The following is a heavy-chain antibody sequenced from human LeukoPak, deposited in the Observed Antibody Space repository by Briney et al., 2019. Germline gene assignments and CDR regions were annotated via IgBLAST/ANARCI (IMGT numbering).Heavy chain of an antibody. D-gene: IGHD4-11*01. CDR2: ISSSSSYI. V-gene: IGHV3-21*01. CDR3: ARDSNYDWFDP. J-gene: IGHJ5*02. CDR1: GFTFSSYW. Sequence: GGSLRLSCAASGFTFSSYWMSWVRQAPGKGLEWVSSISSSSSYIYYADSVKGRFTISRDNAKNSLYLQMNSLRAEDTAVYYCARDSNYDWFDPWGQGTLVTVSS.